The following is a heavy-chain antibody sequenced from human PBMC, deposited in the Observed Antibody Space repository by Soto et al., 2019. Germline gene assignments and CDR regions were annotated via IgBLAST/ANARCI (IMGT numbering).Heavy chain of an antibody. J-gene: IGHJ3*02. D-gene: IGHD6-19*01. V-gene: IGHV3-74*01. Sequence: GGSLRLSCAASGVTFSSYWMHWVRQAPGKGLVWVSRINSDGSSTSYADSVKGRFTISRDNAKNTLYLQMNSLRAEDTAVYYCARLTSSGWYLDAFDIWGQGTMVTVSS. CDR1: GVTFSSYW. CDR3: ARLTSSGWYLDAFDI. CDR2: INSDGSST.